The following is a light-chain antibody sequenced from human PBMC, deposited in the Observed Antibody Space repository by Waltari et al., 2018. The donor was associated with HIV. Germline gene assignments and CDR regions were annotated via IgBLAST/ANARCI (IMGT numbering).Light chain of an antibody. J-gene: IGKJ2*01. CDR2: GAS. Sequence: EIVLTQSPATLSLFPGERATLSCRASQSGSTNLACYQQKSGQAPRLLIYGASTRASGIPTRFSGSGSGTEFTLTISSLQSEDFAVYYCQQYNIWPPDAFGQGTKLEIK. V-gene: IGKV3-15*01. CDR1: QSGSTN. CDR3: QQYNIWPPDA.